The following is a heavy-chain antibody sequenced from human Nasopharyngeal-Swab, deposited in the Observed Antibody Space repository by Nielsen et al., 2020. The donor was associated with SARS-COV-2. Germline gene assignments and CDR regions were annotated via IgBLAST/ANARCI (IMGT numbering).Heavy chain of an antibody. CDR3: AREVRDTMVRGVIIDY. CDR2: INPSGGST. J-gene: IGHJ4*02. Sequence: ASVKVSCTASGYTFTSYYMHWVRQAPGQGLEWMGIINPSGGSTSYAQKFQGRVTMTRDTSTSTVYMELSSLRSEDTAVYYCAREVRDTMVRGVIIDYWCQGTLVTVSS. V-gene: IGHV1-46*01. D-gene: IGHD3-10*01. CDR1: GYTFTSYY.